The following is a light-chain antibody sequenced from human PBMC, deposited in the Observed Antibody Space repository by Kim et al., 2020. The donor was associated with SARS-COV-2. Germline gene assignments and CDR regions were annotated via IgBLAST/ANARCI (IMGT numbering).Light chain of an antibody. Sequence: GQRVTISCSGSSSNVGTNIVNWYQQFPGTAPQLLMYSTNQRPSGVPDRFSGSKSGTSASLAISGLQSEDEAHYYCAAWDASLNGWVFGGGTKLTVL. V-gene: IGLV1-44*01. CDR3: AAWDASLNGWV. J-gene: IGLJ3*02. CDR1: SSNVGTNI. CDR2: STN.